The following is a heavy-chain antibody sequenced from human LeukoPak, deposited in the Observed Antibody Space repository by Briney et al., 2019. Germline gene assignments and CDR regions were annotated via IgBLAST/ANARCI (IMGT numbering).Heavy chain of an antibody. D-gene: IGHD2-21*02. Sequence: SVKVSCKASGGTFSSYAISWVRQAPGQGLEWMGGIIPIFGTANYAQKFQGRVTITADESTSTAYMELSGLRSEDTAVYYCARAYCGGDCYSGTYYDAFDIWGQGTMVTVSS. CDR2: IIPIFGTA. CDR3: ARAYCGGDCYSGTYYDAFDI. CDR1: GGTFSSYA. V-gene: IGHV1-69*13. J-gene: IGHJ3*02.